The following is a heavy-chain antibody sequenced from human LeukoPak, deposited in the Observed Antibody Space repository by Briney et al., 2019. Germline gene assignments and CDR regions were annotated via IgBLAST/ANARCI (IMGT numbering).Heavy chain of an antibody. J-gene: IGHJ4*02. Sequence: GASVKVSCKASGYTFTSYGISWVRQAPGQGLEWMGWISAYNGNTNYAQKLQGRVTMTTDTSTSTAYTELRSLRSDDTAVYYCARDYSGQDLRIPRYWGQGTLVTVSS. CDR1: GYTFTSYG. CDR3: ARDYSGQDLRIPRY. V-gene: IGHV1-18*01. D-gene: IGHD3-10*01. CDR2: ISAYNGNT.